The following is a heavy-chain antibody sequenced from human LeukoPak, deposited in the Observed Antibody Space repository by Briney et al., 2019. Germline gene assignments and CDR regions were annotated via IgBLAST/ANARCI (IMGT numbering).Heavy chain of an antibody. J-gene: IGHJ4*02. Sequence: GGSLRLSCAASGFTFSSYAMHWVRQAPGKGLEWVAVISYDGSNKYYADSVKGRFTISRDNSKNTLYLQMNSLRAEDTAVYYCAREDYYGSGSYPFDYWGQGTLVTVSS. CDR1: GFTFSSYA. D-gene: IGHD3-10*01. CDR2: ISYDGSNK. CDR3: AREDYYGSGSYPFDY. V-gene: IGHV3-30*04.